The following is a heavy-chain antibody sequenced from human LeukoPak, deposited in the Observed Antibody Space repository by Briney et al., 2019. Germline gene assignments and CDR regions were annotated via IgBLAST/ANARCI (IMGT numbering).Heavy chain of an antibody. CDR2: INPNSGGT. Sequence: GASVKVSCKASGYTFTGYYMHWVRQAPGQGLEWMGWINPNSGGTNYAQKFQGRVTMTRDTSISTAYMELSRLRSDDTAVYYCARDPQGIYDSSGYRRLMGAFDIWGQGTMVTVSS. V-gene: IGHV1-2*02. J-gene: IGHJ3*02. D-gene: IGHD3-22*01. CDR3: ARDPQGIYDSSGYRRLMGAFDI. CDR1: GYTFTGYY.